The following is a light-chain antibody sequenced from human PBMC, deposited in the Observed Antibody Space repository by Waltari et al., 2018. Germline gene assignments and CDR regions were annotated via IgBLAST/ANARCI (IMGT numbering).Light chain of an antibody. CDR3: QQYNSYSLLT. V-gene: IGKV1-5*03. CDR1: QSISNW. CDR2: KAS. J-gene: IGKJ4*01. Sequence: DIQMTQSPSTLSASVGDRFTITCRASQSISNWLAWYQQRPGKAPKLLIYKASTLESGFPSRFSGSGSGTEFTLTISSLQPDDFATYYCQQYNSYSLLTFGGGTKVEIK.